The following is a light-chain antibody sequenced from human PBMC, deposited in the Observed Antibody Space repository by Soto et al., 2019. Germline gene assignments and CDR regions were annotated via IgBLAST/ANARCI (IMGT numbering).Light chain of an antibody. CDR3: QQYNNWPRT. V-gene: IGKV3-15*01. Sequence: EIVLTQSPGTLSLSPGERATLSCRASQSISSDLAWYQQKPGQAPRLFIYGAFTRATGIPARISGSGSGTEFTLTISSLQSEDVAVYYCQQYNNWPRTFGQGTKVDI. J-gene: IGKJ1*01. CDR1: QSISSD. CDR2: GAF.